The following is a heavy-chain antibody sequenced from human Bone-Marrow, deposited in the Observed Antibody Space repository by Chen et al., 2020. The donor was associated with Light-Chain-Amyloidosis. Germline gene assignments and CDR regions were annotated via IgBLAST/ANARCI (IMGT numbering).Heavy chain of an antibody. CDR1: GYTFPNYW. Sequence: EVQLEQSGPEVKKPGESLKISCKGSGYTFPNYWIGWVRQMPGKGLEWMRVIYPDDSDASYRPSFEGQVTISAYQSITTAYLQWRRLNASDTAMYYCARRIYGYNFDYWGQGTLVTVSS. CDR3: ARRIYGYNFDY. CDR2: IYPDDSDA. J-gene: IGHJ4*02. V-gene: IGHV5-51*01. D-gene: IGHD5-12*01.